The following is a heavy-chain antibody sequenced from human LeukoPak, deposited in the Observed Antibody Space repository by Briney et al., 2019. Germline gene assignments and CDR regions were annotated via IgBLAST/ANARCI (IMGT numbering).Heavy chain of an antibody. Sequence: SVKVSCKASGGTFTSYAISWVRQAPGQGLEWMGRIIPIFGTANYAQKFQGRVTITTDESTSTAYMELSSLRSEDTAVYYCARGAMVADFDYWGQGTLVTVSS. D-gene: IGHD4/OR15-4a*01. CDR3: ARGAMVADFDY. CDR1: GGTFTSYA. J-gene: IGHJ4*02. V-gene: IGHV1-69*05. CDR2: IIPIFGTA.